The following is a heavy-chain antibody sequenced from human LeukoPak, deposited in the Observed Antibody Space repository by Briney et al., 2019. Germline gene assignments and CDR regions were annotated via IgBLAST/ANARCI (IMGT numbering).Heavy chain of an antibody. D-gene: IGHD3-9*01. Sequence: GGSLRLSCAASVFTFSSYEMNWVRQAPGKGLEWVAYNSSSGSTIYYADSVKGRFTISRDNAKNSLYLQMNSLRAEDTAVYYCARELRTPYDILGRGNAFDIWGQGTMVTVSS. CDR2: NSSSGSTI. J-gene: IGHJ3*02. CDR1: VFTFSSYE. V-gene: IGHV3-48*03. CDR3: ARELRTPYDILGRGNAFDI.